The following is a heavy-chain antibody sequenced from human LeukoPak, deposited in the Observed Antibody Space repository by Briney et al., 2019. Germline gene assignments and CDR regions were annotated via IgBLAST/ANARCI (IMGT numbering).Heavy chain of an antibody. J-gene: IGHJ5*02. CDR3: ARDGGYCSSTSCYGWFDP. CDR2: INHSGST. D-gene: IGHD2-2*01. V-gene: IGHV4-34*01. CDR1: GGSFSGYY. Sequence: PSETLSLTCAVYGGSFSGYYWSWIRQPPGKGLEWIGEINHSGSTNYNPSPKSRVTISVDTSKNQFSLKLSSVTAADTAVYYCARDGGYCSSTSCYGWFDPWGQGTLVTVSS.